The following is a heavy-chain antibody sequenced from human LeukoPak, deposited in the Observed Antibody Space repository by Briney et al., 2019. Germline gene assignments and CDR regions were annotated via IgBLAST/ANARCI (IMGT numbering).Heavy chain of an antibody. Sequence: PSETLSLTCTVSGGSISSYYWSWIRQPPGKGLEWIGSIYYSGSTYYNPSLKSRVTISVDTSKNQFSLKLSSVTAADTAVYYCARDRIVGATRRGLFDYWGQGTLVTVSS. CDR3: ARDRIVGATRRGLFDY. D-gene: IGHD1-26*01. CDR2: IYYSGST. CDR1: GGSISSYY. J-gene: IGHJ4*02. V-gene: IGHV4-59*12.